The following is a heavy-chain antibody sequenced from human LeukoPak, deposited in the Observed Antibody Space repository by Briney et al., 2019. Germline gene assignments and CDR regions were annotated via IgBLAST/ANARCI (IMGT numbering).Heavy chain of an antibody. J-gene: IGHJ4*02. CDR2: INSDGSST. D-gene: IGHD4-17*01. CDR1: GFTFSSYW. CDR3: ARADYGDSGGDY. Sequence: GRSLRLSCAASGFTFSSYWMHWVRKAPGTGQVWVSRINSDGSSTSYADSAKDRFTISRDNAKNTLYLQMDSLRAGDTAVYGCARADYGDSGGDYWGQGTLVTVSS. V-gene: IGHV3-74*01.